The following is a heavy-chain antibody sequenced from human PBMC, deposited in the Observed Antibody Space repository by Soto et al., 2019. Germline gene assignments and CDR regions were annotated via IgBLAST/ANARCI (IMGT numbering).Heavy chain of an antibody. D-gene: IGHD3-3*01. V-gene: IGHV3-23*01. Sequence: GGSLRLSCVASGFNFSYNAMSWVRQAPGKGLQWVSTISGSGEKTYYADSVKGRFTISSDNSKTTVFLQMNSLRTEDTAVYFCAKERNFWSGTAGFDSWGQGGPVTVSS. CDR2: ISGSGEKT. CDR1: GFNFSYNA. J-gene: IGHJ5*01. CDR3: AKERNFWSGTAGFDS.